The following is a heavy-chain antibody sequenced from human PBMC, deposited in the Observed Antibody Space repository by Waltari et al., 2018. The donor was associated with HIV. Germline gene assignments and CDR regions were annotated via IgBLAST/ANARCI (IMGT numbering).Heavy chain of an antibody. Sequence: EVQLLESGGGLVQPGGSLRLSCAASGFTLRSYAMRWVRQAPGKGLEWVSAISAGGVSTYYADSVKGRFTISRDNSKNTVYLQMNSLRGEDTAVYYCARDLGGYWYFDLWGRGTLVTVSS. V-gene: IGHV3-23*01. CDR1: GFTLRSYA. J-gene: IGHJ2*01. CDR2: ISAGGVST. CDR3: ARDLGGYWYFDL. D-gene: IGHD3-16*01.